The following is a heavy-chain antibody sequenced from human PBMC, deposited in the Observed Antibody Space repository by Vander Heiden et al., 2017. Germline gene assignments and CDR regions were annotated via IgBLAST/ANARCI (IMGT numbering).Heavy chain of an antibody. CDR2: IKSKTDGGTT. CDR1: GFTCSNAW. CDR3: TTDVRDGYIYAAMDGMDV. V-gene: IGHV3-15*01. J-gene: IGHJ6*02. D-gene: IGHD5-12*01. Sequence: EVQLVESGGGLVKPGGSLRLSCAASGFTCSNAWMSWVRQAPGKGLEWVGRIKSKTDGGTTDYAAPVKGRVTISRDDSKNTLYLQMNSLKTEETAVYYCTTDVRDGYIYAAMDGMDVWGQGTTVTVYS.